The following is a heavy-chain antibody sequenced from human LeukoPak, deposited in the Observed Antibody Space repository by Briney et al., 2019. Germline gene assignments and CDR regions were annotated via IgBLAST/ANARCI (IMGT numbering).Heavy chain of an antibody. V-gene: IGHV5-51*01. CDR3: ARLEGYYDSSGYYRDY. D-gene: IGHD3-22*01. Sequence: GESLKISCKGSGYSFTSYWIGWVRQMPGKGLAWMGIIYPGDSDTRYSPSFQGQVTISADKSICTAYLQWSSLKASDTAMYYCARLEGYYDSSGYYRDYWGQGTLVTVSS. CDR2: IYPGDSDT. J-gene: IGHJ4*02. CDR1: GYSFTSYW.